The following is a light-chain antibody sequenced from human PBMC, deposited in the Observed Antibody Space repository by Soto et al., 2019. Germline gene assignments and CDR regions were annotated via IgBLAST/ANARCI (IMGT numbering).Light chain of an antibody. CDR3: QQYGSSPRT. CDR1: ETISKNY. Sequence: EIVLTQSPGTLSLSPGETATLSCRASETISKNYVAWYQQRPGQAPRLLIYLASNRAAGIPDRFRGSGSGADFTLSINRLEPEVFAVYLWQQYGSSPRTFGLLTQVDI. V-gene: IGKV3-20*01. CDR2: LAS. J-gene: IGKJ1*01.